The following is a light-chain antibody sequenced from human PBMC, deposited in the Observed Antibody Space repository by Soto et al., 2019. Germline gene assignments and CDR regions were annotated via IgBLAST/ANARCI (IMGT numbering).Light chain of an antibody. CDR1: QSVDSY. V-gene: IGKV3-11*01. CDR3: QQYNNWPT. Sequence: EIVLTQSPASLSLSPGERATLSCRASQSVDSYLVWYQQKPGQAPRLLIFGASNRATGIPPRFSGSGSGTDFTLTINSLESEDFAVYYCQQYNNWPTFGQGTRLEIK. CDR2: GAS. J-gene: IGKJ5*01.